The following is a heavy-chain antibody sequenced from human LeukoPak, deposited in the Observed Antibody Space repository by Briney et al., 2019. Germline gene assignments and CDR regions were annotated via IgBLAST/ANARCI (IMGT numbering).Heavy chain of an antibody. CDR3: ATAREEWELLLPDY. V-gene: IGHV1-24*01. CDR1: GYTLTELS. J-gene: IGHJ4*02. D-gene: IGHD1-26*01. Sequence: GASVKVSCKVSGYTLTELSMHWVRQAPGKGLEWMGGFDPEDSETIYAQKFQGRVTMTEDTSTDTAYMELSSLRSEDTAVYYCATAREEWELLLPDYWGQGTLVTVSS. CDR2: FDPEDSET.